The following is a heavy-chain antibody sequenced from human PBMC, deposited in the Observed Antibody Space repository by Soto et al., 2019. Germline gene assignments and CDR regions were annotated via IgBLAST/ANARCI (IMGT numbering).Heavy chain of an antibody. CDR3: TTKGGSYVFDY. CDR1: GFTFSNAW. Sequence: ESGGGLVKPGGSLRISCAASGFTFSNAWMNWVRQVPGKGLEWVGLIKAKTDGGTIDYAAPVKGRFTISRDDSKNTLYLQMNSLKPEDTGVYFCTTKGGSYVFDYWGLGTLVTVSS. V-gene: IGHV3-15*07. CDR2: IKAKTDGGTI. J-gene: IGHJ4*02. D-gene: IGHD1-26*01.